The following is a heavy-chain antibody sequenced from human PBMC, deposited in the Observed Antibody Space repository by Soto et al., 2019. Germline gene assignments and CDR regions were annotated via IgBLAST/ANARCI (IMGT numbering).Heavy chain of an antibody. V-gene: IGHV4-4*02. D-gene: IGHD2-2*01. CDR1: GGSISSSNW. CDR3: ARDKPVVPAATYYYGMDV. Sequence: QVQLQESGPGLVKPSGTLSLTCAVSGGSISSSNWWSWVRQPPGKGREWIGEIYHSGSTNYTPSLKSRVTISVDKSKNQFSLKLSSVTAADTAVYYCARDKPVVPAATYYYGMDVWGQGTTVTVSS. CDR2: IYHSGST. J-gene: IGHJ6*02.